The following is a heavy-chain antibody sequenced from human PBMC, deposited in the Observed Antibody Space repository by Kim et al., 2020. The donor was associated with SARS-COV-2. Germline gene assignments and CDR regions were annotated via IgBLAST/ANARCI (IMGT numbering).Heavy chain of an antibody. CDR3: AKDPARDDNY. D-gene: IGHD3-22*01. V-gene: IGHV3-23*01. J-gene: IGHJ4*02. Sequence: TYHTTPVNDRLTISRDNSKNTRYLQMAGLRAEDTAVYYCAKDPARDDNYWGQGTLVTVSS. CDR2: T.